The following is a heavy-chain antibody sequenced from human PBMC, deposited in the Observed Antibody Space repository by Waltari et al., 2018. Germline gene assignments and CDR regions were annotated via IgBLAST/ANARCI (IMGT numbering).Heavy chain of an antibody. V-gene: IGHV3-23*01. J-gene: IGHJ5*02. Sequence: EVQQLESGGGLVQPGGSLRLSCAASGFTFSSYAMSWVRQAPGKGLEWVSAISVSVGSTYYADSVKGRFTISRDNSKNTLYLQMNSLRAEDTAVYYCAKGDDYDYIWGGFDPWGQGTLVTVSS. CDR2: ISVSVGST. CDR3: AKGDDYDYIWGGFDP. CDR1: GFTFSSYA. D-gene: IGHD3-16*01.